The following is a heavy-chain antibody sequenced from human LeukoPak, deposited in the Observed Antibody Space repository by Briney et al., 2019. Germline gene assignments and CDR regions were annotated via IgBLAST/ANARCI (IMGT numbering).Heavy chain of an antibody. CDR2: ISGGGSST. CDR3: AKATGNYYFDY. CDR1: GFTFSNYA. Sequence: PGGSLRLSCAASGFTFSNYAMSWVRQAPGEGLEWVSAISGGGSSTYYADSVKGRFTISRDNSMNTLYLQMNSLRAEDTAVYYCAKATGNYYFDYWGQGTLGTVSS. J-gene: IGHJ4*02. D-gene: IGHD5-24*01. V-gene: IGHV3-23*01.